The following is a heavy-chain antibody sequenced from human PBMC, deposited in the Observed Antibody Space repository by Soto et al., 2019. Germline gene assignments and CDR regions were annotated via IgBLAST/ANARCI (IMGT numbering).Heavy chain of an antibody. J-gene: IGHJ4*02. D-gene: IGHD2-15*01. Sequence: GGSLRLSCAASGFTFSTYWMSWVRQAPGKGLEWVANIKQDGSETYYVASVKGRFTISRDNPKNSLYLQMNSLRAEDTAVYYCARDPCSGGTCYLDTGDYWGQGTLVTVSS. CDR1: GFTFSTYW. V-gene: IGHV3-7*01. CDR2: IKQDGSET. CDR3: ARDPCSGGTCYLDTGDY.